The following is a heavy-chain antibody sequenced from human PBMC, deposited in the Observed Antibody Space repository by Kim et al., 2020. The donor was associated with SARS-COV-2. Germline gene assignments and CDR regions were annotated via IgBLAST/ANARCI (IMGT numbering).Heavy chain of an antibody. J-gene: IGHJ4*02. CDR2: TYYRSNWHN. V-gene: IGHV6-1*01. CDR1: GDSVSSNNAS. D-gene: IGHD6-19*01. Sequence: SQTLSLTCAISGDSVSSNNASWNWIRQSPSRGLYWLGRTYYRSNWHNDYAVSVKSRITINADTSKNQLSLQLKSVTPEDTAVYYCAHGWALDYWGQGTLVTVSS. CDR3: AHGWALDY.